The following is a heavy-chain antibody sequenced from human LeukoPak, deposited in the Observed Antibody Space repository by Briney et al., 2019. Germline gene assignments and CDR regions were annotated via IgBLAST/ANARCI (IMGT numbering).Heavy chain of an antibody. CDR2: IYYSGST. D-gene: IGHD3-22*01. CDR1: GGSISSSSYY. J-gene: IGHJ4*02. CDR3: ARDRRHYYDSSGYSLDAFAFDY. V-gene: IGHV4-39*07. Sequence: SETLSLTCTVSGGSISSSSYYWGWIRQPPGKGLEWIGSIYYSGSTYYNPSLKSRVTISVDTSKNQFSLKLSSVTAADTAVYYCARDRRHYYDSSGYSLDAFAFDYWGQGTLVTVSS.